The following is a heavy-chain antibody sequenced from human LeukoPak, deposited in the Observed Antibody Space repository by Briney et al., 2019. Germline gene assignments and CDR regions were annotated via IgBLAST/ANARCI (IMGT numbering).Heavy chain of an antibody. CDR2: INHSGST. D-gene: IGHD6-13*01. J-gene: IGHJ4*02. V-gene: IGHV4-34*01. CDR1: GGSFSGYY. Sequence: KPSETLSLTCAVYGGSFSGYYWSWIRQPPGKGLEWIGEINHSGSTNYNPSLKSRVTISVDTSKNQFSLKLSSVTAADTAVYYCARVIVSAAGGIDYWSQDTLVTVSS. CDR3: ARVIVSAAGGIDY.